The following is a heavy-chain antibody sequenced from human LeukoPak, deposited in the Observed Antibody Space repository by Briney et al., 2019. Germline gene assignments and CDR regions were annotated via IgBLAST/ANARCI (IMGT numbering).Heavy chain of an antibody. J-gene: IGHJ4*02. V-gene: IGHV3-7*01. Sequence: RGSLRLSCAASGFTFSSYWMSWVRQAPGKGLEWVANIKQDGSEKYYVDSVKGRFTISRDNAKNSLYLQMNSLRAEDTAVYYCARGVSGWYPYCDYWGQGTLVTVSS. CDR1: GFTFSSYW. D-gene: IGHD6-13*01. CDR3: ARGVSGWYPYCDY. CDR2: IKQDGSEK.